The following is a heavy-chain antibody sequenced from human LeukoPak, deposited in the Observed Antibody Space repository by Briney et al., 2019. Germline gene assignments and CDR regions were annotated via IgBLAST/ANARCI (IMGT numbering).Heavy chain of an antibody. CDR3: ASDPTIAVAGSP. CDR2: ISSSSSYI. D-gene: IGHD6-19*01. Sequence: GGSLRLSCAASGFTFSSYSMNWVRRAPGKGLEWVSSISSSSSYIYYADSVKGRFTISRDNAKNSLELQMNSLRAGDTAVYYCASDPTIAVAGSPWGQGTLVTVSS. V-gene: IGHV3-21*01. CDR1: GFTFSSYS. J-gene: IGHJ5*02.